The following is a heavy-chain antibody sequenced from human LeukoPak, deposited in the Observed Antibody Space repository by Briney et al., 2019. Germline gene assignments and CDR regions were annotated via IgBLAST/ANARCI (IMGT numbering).Heavy chain of an antibody. Sequence: GGSLRLSCAASGFTFSSYSMNWVRQAPGEGLEWASSISSSSSYIYYADSVKGRFTISRDNAKNSLYLQMNSLRAEDTAVYYCARGEEGYSYGWGLNYYYYGMDVWGQGTTVTVSS. V-gene: IGHV3-21*01. CDR3: ARGEEGYSYGWGLNYYYYGMDV. CDR2: ISSSSSYI. J-gene: IGHJ6*02. D-gene: IGHD5-18*01. CDR1: GFTFSSYS.